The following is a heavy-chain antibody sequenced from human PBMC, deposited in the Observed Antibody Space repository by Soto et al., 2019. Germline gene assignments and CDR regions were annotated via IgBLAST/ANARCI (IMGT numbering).Heavy chain of an antibody. CDR2: ISSSSSYI. Sequence: PGGSLRLSCAASGFPFSSYSMNWVRQAPGKGLEWVSSISSSSSYIYYADSVKGRFTISRDNAKNSLYLQMNSLRAEDTAVYYCAREHYDFWSGYYPYYYYGMDVWGQGTTVTAP. J-gene: IGHJ6*02. CDR3: AREHYDFWSGYYPYYYYGMDV. CDR1: GFPFSSYS. D-gene: IGHD3-3*01. V-gene: IGHV3-21*01.